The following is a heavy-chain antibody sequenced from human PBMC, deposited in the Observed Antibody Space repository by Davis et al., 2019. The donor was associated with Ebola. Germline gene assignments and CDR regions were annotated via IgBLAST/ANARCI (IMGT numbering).Heavy chain of an antibody. CDR3: AKVHPPTTVTTGWFDP. D-gene: IGHD4-17*01. J-gene: IGHJ5*02. CDR1: GFIFSSCA. CDR2: ISVRSIT. Sequence: PGGSLRLSCAASGFIFSSCAMSWVRQAPGKGLEWVSSISVRSITYHADSVKGRFTISRDNSKNTLYLQMNSLRAEDTAVYYCAKVHPPTTVTTGWFDPWGQGTLVTVSS. V-gene: IGHV3-23*01.